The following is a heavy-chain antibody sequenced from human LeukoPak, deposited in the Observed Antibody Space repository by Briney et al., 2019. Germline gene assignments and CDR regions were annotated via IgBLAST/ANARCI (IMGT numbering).Heavy chain of an antibody. CDR3: ARGRNTIFGVGGIGYGMDV. V-gene: IGHV1-46*01. Sequence: ASVKVSCKASGYTFTSHYMHWVRQAPGQGLEWMGVINPSGGFTSYAQKLQDRVTLTRDTSTTTVYMQLSSLRSEDMAVYYCARGRNTIFGVGGIGYGMDVWGQGTTVTVSS. D-gene: IGHD3-3*01. CDR1: GYTFTSHY. J-gene: IGHJ6*02. CDR2: INPSGGFT.